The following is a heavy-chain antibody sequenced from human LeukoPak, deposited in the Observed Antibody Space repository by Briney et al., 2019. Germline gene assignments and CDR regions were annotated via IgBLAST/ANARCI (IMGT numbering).Heavy chain of an antibody. Sequence: GGSLRLSCAASGFTFSNYSMNWVRQAPGKGLEWVSSISSSSSYIYYADSVKGRFTISRDNAKNSLYLQMNSLRAEDTALYYCASLNRADCSSTSCHTHYWGQGTLVTVSS. D-gene: IGHD2-2*01. CDR1: GFTFSNYS. CDR2: ISSSSSYI. CDR3: ASLNRADCSSTSCHTHY. J-gene: IGHJ4*02. V-gene: IGHV3-21*01.